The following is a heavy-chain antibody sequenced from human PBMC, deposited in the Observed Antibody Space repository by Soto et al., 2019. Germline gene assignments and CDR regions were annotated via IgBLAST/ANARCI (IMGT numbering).Heavy chain of an antibody. CDR3: ASGRLVSRYYGLDV. J-gene: IGHJ6*02. D-gene: IGHD6-6*01. Sequence: KLPATLSLPCTVSGGSMNDYYWSWIRQPAGKGLEWIGRIFTSGNTNYNPSLRSRLTMSVDTSTNQVSLRLTSVTAADTPVYYCASGRLVSRYYGLDVWGQGTTVTVSS. CDR2: IFTSGNT. V-gene: IGHV4-4*07. CDR1: GGSMNDYY.